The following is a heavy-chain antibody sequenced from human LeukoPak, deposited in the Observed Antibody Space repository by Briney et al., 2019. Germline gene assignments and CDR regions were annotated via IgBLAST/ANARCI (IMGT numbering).Heavy chain of an antibody. D-gene: IGHD1-26*01. V-gene: IGHV3-30*02. CDR2: IRHVGTNT. CDR3: ARDERAVGVDY. J-gene: IGHJ4*02. CDR1: GFTFSNYG. Sequence: GSLRLSCAVSGFTFSNYGMHWVRQAPGKGLEWVAFIRHVGTNTYYADSVKGRFTISRDNSKNTLYLQMNSLRAEDTAVYYCARDERAVGVDYWGQGTLVTVSS.